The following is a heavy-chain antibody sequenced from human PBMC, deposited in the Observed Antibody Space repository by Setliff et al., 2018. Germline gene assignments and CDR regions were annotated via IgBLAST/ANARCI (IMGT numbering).Heavy chain of an antibody. CDR2: IWHDGTNK. Sequence: PGGSLRLSCAASGLTLINNGFHWVRQAPGKGLEWVAIIWHDGTNKYYADSVKGRFTVSRDNSRNTLFLQMNSLTAEDTAVYYCAKDTHYYSNTGYYCFDYWGQGALVTVSS. CDR3: AKDTHYYSNTGYYCFDY. CDR1: GLTLINNG. V-gene: IGHV3-33*03. J-gene: IGHJ4*02. D-gene: IGHD3-9*01.